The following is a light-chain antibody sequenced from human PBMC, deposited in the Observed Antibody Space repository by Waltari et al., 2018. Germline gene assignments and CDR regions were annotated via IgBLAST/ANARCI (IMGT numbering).Light chain of an antibody. CDR1: QNVGRY. Sequence: EIVLTQSPATLSLSPGERVTLSCRATQNVGRYLAWYQQKSGQSPRLLIYDTSNRATDIPARCSGSGSGTDFTLTISSLEPEDFAVYYCQQRKNWPLTFGGGTRVEIK. J-gene: IGKJ4*01. V-gene: IGKV3-11*01. CDR3: QQRKNWPLT. CDR2: DTS.